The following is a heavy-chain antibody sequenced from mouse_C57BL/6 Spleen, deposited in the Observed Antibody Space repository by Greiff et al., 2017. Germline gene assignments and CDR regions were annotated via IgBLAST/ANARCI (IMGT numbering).Heavy chain of an antibody. CDR1: GYTFTSYW. V-gene: IGHV1-52*01. CDR2: IDPSDSET. J-gene: IGHJ1*03. CDR3: ARLDYYYGSSYSYWYFDV. Sequence: VQLQQPGAELVRPGSSVKLSCTASGYTFTSYWMHWVKQRPIQGLEWIGNIDPSDSETHYNQKFKDKATLTVDKSSSTAYMQLSSLTSEDSAVYYCARLDYYYGSSYSYWYFDVWGTGTTVTVSS. D-gene: IGHD1-1*01.